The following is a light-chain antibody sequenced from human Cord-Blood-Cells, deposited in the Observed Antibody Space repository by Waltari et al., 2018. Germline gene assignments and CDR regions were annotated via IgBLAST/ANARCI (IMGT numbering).Light chain of an antibody. V-gene: IGKV1-5*01. CDR2: DAS. CDR1: QSISSW. Sequence: DIQMTQSPSTLSASVGDRVTITCRASQSISSWLAWYQQKPGKAPKLLIYDASSLESGVPTRFSGSGSGTEFPLTISRLQHDDFASYYCQHYNSYSWTFGQGTKVEIK. J-gene: IGKJ1*01. CDR3: QHYNSYSWT.